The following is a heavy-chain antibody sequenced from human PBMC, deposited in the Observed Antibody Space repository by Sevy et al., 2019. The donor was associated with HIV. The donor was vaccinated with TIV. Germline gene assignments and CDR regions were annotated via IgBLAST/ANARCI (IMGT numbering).Heavy chain of an antibody. V-gene: IGHV3-23*01. CDR2: LSFGCGKI. J-gene: IGHJ4*02. CDR3: AREGCTRPHDY. CDR1: GFNFNIYS. Sequence: GGSLRLSCAVSGFNFNIYSMSWVRQALGKGLEWVSTLSFGCGKINYADSVKGRFIISRDDSKNTLYLQMNSLRAEDTAVYFCAREGCTRPHDYCGQGTLVTVSS. D-gene: IGHD2-8*01.